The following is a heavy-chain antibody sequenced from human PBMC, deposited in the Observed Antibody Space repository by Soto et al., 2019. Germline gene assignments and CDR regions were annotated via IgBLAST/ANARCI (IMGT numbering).Heavy chain of an antibody. J-gene: IGHJ4*02. D-gene: IGHD3-22*01. CDR2: IKSKTDGGTT. CDR3: TTDSLPHYYDSSCYSDY. V-gene: IGHV3-15*01. CDR1: GFTFSNAW. Sequence: GGSLRLSCAASGFTFSNAWMSWVRQAPGKGLEWVGRIKSKTDGGTTDYAAPVKGRFTISRDDSKNTLYLQMNSLKTEDTAVYYCTTDSLPHYYDSSCYSDYWGQGTLVTVSS.